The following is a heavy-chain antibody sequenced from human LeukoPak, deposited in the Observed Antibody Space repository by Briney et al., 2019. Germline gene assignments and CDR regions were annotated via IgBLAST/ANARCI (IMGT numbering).Heavy chain of an antibody. J-gene: IGHJ3*02. CDR3: ARQALHYYGDAFDI. V-gene: IGHV4-59*08. Sequence: SETLSLTCTVSGGSISSYYWSWIRQPPGKGLEWIGYIYYSGSTNYNPSLKSRVTISVDTSKNQFSLKLSSVTAADTAVYYCARQALHYYGDAFDIWGQGTMVTVSS. CDR2: IYYSGST. D-gene: IGHD3-10*01. CDR1: GGSISSYY.